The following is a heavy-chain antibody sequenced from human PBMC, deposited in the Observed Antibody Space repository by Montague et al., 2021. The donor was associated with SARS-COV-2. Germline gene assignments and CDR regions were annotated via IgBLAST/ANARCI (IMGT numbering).Heavy chain of an antibody. J-gene: IGHJ6*02. D-gene: IGHD2-15*01. V-gene: IGHV4-59*13. CDR2: IYYSGST. CDR3: ARVAGVVAAAPLNCYGMDV. Sequence: SETLSLTYTVSGGSISSYYWSWIRQPPGKGLEWIGYIYYSGSTNYNPSLKSRVTISVDTSKNQFSLKLSSVTAADTAVYYCARVAGVVAAAPLNCYGMDVRGQGTTGTVS. CDR1: GGSISSYY.